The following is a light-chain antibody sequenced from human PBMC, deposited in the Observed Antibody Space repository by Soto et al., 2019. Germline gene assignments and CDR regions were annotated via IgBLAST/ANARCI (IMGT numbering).Light chain of an antibody. CDR2: GES. CDR1: QSVSSSY. J-gene: IGKJ4*02. CDR3: QQYGNSPLT. Sequence: IVLTPSPGPLSLSPGEIATLSCRASQSVSSSYLARYQQKPGQALRLLSYGESSRATGIPDRFSGSGSGTDFTLNISRLGPEEFVVYYCQQYGNSPLTFGGGTKVDIK. V-gene: IGKV3-20*01.